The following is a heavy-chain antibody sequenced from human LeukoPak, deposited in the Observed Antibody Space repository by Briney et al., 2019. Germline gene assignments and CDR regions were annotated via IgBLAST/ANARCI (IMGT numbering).Heavy chain of an antibody. CDR2: INPSCTGT. D-gene: IGHD5-24*01. CDR1: GYTITNNY. J-gene: IGHJ5*02. CDR3: ATDHSMADTAWWFDP. V-gene: IGHV1-46*01. Sequence: ASVKVSCKASGYTITNNYMHWVRQAPGQGLEWMGVINPSCTGTSYAQKFQGRITMSRDTSTSTVYMELSSLRSEATAFYYCATDHSMADTAWWFDPWGQGTLVTLPS.